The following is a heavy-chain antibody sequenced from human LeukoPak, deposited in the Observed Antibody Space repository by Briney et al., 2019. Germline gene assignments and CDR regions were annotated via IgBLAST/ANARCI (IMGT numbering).Heavy chain of an antibody. J-gene: IGHJ5*02. D-gene: IGHD6-13*01. CDR2: IYYSGST. V-gene: IGHV4-39*07. Sequence: PSETLSLTCTVSGGSISSSNYYWGWIRQAPGKGLEWIGNIYYSGSTYYSPSLKSRVTISVDTSKNQFSLKLSSVTAADTAVYYCARDKSSSWYLDWFDPWGQGTLVTVSS. CDR3: ARDKSSSWYLDWFDP. CDR1: GGSISSSNYY.